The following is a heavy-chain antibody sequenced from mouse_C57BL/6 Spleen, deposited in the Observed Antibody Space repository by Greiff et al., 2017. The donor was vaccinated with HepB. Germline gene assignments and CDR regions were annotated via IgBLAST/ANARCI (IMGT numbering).Heavy chain of an antibody. CDR1: GYTFTSYW. Sequence: VQLQQPGAELVMPGASVKLSCKASGYTFTSYWMHWVKQRPGQGLEWIGEIDPSDSYTNYNQKFKGKSTLTVDKSSSTAYMQLSSLTSEDSAVYYCAVDYYGSSFDYWGQGTTLTVSS. CDR2: IDPSDSYT. CDR3: AVDYYGSSFDY. D-gene: IGHD1-1*01. J-gene: IGHJ2*01. V-gene: IGHV1-69*01.